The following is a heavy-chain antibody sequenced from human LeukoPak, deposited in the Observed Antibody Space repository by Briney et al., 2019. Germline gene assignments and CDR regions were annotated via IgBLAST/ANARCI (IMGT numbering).Heavy chain of an antibody. CDR3: ARDSRLKGTKYYFDF. Sequence: GTSLRPSCVASGFTFNYYAIHWVRQAPGKGLEWVAVISFDGKNKFYADSVKGRFTISRDNSKNTLYLQMNSLKPEDTAVYFCARDSRLKGTKYYFDFGGREPLVPVPS. D-gene: IGHD2-8*01. V-gene: IGHV3-30*04. CDR2: ISFDGKNK. CDR1: GFTFNYYA. J-gene: IGHJ4*02.